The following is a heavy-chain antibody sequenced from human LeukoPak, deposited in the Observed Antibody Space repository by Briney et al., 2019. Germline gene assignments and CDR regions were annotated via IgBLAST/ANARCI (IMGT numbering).Heavy chain of an antibody. J-gene: IGHJ4*02. V-gene: IGHV4-59*08. Sequence: PETLSLTCTVSSDSLWIYYVSCIRHTPRGGGECGWGFFYSGSTYYNPSLKSRLTISGDPSKDPFSLQLNSVTAADTAVYYCAKHHVLATTNFDSWGQGTLVIVSS. CDR3: AKHHVLATTNFDS. D-gene: IGHD5-12*01. CDR1: SDSLWIYY. CDR2: FFYSGST.